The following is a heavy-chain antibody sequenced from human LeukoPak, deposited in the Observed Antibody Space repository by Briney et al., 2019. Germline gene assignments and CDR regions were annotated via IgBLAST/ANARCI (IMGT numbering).Heavy chain of an antibody. CDR2: ISYDGSNK. V-gene: IGHV3-30-3*01. J-gene: IGHJ4*02. CDR1: GFTFSSYA. Sequence: GGSLRLSCAAPGFTFSSYAMHWVRQAPGKGLEWVAVISYDGSNKYYADSVKGRSTISRDNSKNTLYLQMNSLRAEDTAVYYCARGSCSGGSCYSYYFDYWGQGTLVTVSS. D-gene: IGHD2-15*01. CDR3: ARGSCSGGSCYSYYFDY.